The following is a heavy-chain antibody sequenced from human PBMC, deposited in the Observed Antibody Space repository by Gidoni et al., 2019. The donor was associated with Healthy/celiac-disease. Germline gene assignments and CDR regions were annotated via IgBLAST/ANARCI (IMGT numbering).Heavy chain of an antibody. CDR1: GYTVPSYY. CDR2: INPSGGST. D-gene: IGHD2-2*01. V-gene: IGHV1-46*04. J-gene: IGHJ6*02. Sequence: QVQLVQSGAEVKKPGASGQVSCKASGYTVPSYYMHWVRQAPGQGREWMGIINPSGGSTSYAQKLQGRVTMTRDTSTSTVYMELSSLGSEDTAVYYWASSSSSCGDSYYYGMDVWGQGTTVTVSS. CDR3: ASSSSSCGDSYYYGMDV.